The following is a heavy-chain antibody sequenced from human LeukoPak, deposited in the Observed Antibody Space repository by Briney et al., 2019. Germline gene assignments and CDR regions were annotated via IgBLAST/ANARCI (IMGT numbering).Heavy chain of an antibody. CDR3: ARGEHSADY. J-gene: IGHJ4*02. Sequence: SETLSLTCTVSGGSISFYYWNWIRQPAGKGLEWIGRIYSSGYTNYNPSLKNRVSMSVDTPTDQLFLKLTSVTAADTAVYYCARGEHSADYWGQGILVIVSS. CDR1: GGSISFYY. V-gene: IGHV4-4*07. D-gene: IGHD1/OR15-1a*01. CDR2: IYSSGYT.